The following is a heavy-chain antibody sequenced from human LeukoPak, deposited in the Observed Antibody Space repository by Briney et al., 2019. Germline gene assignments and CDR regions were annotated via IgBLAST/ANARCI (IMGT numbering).Heavy chain of an antibody. J-gene: IGHJ6*02. CDR3: ARVVTTSRYYGMDV. CDR1: GGSFSAYY. CDR2: INHSGSA. D-gene: IGHD4-11*01. V-gene: IGHV4-34*01. Sequence: PSETLSLTCAVSGGSFSAYYWTWIRQPPGKGLEWIGEINHSGSANYNPSLKSRVTISLDTSKNQFSLKLSSVTAADTAVYYCARVVTTSRYYGMDVWGQGTTVTVSS.